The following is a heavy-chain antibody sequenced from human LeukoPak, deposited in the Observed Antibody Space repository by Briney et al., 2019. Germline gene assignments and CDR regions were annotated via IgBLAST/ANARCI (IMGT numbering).Heavy chain of an antibody. Sequence: GGSLRLSCAASGFTFSSYWMSWVRQAPGKGLEWVANIKQDGGEKYYVDSVKGRFTISRDNAKNSLYLQMNSLRAEDTAVYYCARGSNTIAAGGNPFVNYWGQGTLVTVSS. CDR3: ARGSNTIAAGGNPFVNY. CDR1: GFTFSSYW. V-gene: IGHV3-7*01. J-gene: IGHJ4*02. D-gene: IGHD6-13*01. CDR2: IKQDGGEK.